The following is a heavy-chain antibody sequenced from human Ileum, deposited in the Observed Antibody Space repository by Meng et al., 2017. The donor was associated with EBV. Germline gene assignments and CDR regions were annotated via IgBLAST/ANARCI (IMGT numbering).Heavy chain of an antibody. CDR2: ISSAGSNI. V-gene: IGHV3-21*01. CDR1: GFIDNSYN. CDR3: ARDGLMGDPFDY. Sequence: CVVSGFIDNSYNRNWGRQARGKGLEWVSSISSAGSNIDYADSVKGRFTNTRENAENLLYRQMNSLRADDTTVYYCARDGLMGDPFDYWGQGTLVTVAS. J-gene: IGHJ4*02. D-gene: IGHD2-21*02.